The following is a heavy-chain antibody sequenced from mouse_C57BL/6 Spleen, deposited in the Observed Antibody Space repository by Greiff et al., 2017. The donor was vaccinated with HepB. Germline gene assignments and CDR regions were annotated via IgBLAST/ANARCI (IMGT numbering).Heavy chain of an antibody. CDR3: ARGNYDYDSAWFAY. Sequence: QVQLQQPEAELVKPGASVKMSCKASGYTFTSYWITWVKQRPGQGLEWIGDIYPGSGSTNYNEKFKSKATLTVDTSSSTAYMQLSSLTSEDSAVYYCARGNYDYDSAWFAYWGQGTLVTVSA. D-gene: IGHD2-4*01. V-gene: IGHV1-55*01. CDR1: GYTFTSYW. J-gene: IGHJ3*01. CDR2: IYPGSGST.